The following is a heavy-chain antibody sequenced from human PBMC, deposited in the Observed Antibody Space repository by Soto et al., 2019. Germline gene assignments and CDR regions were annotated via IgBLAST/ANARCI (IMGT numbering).Heavy chain of an antibody. J-gene: IGHJ6*02. V-gene: IGHV3-72*01. CDR2: TRNKANSYTT. CDR1: GFTFSDHY. Sequence: EVQLVESGGGLVQPGGSLRLSCAASGFTFSDHYMDWVRQAPGKGLEWVGRTRNKANSYTTEYAASVKGRFTISRDDSKNSLYLQMNSLKTEDTAVDYCARVMMGHYYYGMDVWGQGTTVTVSS. D-gene: IGHD3-16*01. CDR3: ARVMMGHYYYGMDV.